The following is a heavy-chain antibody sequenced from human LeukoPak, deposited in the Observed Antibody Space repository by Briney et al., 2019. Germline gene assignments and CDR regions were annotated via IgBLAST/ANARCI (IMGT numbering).Heavy chain of an antibody. D-gene: IGHD6-13*01. Sequence: GGSLRLSCAASGFTFTNYGMNWVRQAPGKGLEWVAFIRYDGSTKSYAESVKGRFTISRDNAKNSLYLQLSSLRAEDTAVYYCARDSSRPYYYYYYMDVWGKGTTVTVSS. CDR2: IRYDGSTK. V-gene: IGHV3-30*02. CDR3: ARDSSRPYYYYYYMDV. CDR1: GFTFTNYG. J-gene: IGHJ6*03.